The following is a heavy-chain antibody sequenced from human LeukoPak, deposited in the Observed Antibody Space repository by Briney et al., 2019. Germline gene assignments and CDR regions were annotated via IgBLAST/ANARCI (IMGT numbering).Heavy chain of an antibody. CDR1: GFTFSSYS. J-gene: IGHJ5*02. CDR2: ISSSSYI. V-gene: IGHV3-21*01. Sequence: GGSLRLSCAASGFTFSSYSMNWVRQAPGKGLEWVSSISSSSYIYYADSVKGRFTISRDNAKNSLYLQMNSLRAEDTAVYYCARGSYYYDSSGYRGFDPWGQGTLVTVSS. D-gene: IGHD3-22*01. CDR3: ARGSYYYDSSGYRGFDP.